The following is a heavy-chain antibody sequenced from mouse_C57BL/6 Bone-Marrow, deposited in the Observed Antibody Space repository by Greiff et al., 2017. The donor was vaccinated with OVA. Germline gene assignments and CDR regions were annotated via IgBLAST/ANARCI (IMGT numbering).Heavy chain of an antibody. CDR1: GFTFSDYY. J-gene: IGHJ4*01. CDR2: INYDGSST. Sequence: EVQRVESEGGLVQPGSSMKLSCTASGFTFSDYYMAWVRQVPEKGLEWVANINYDGSSTYYLDSLKSRFIISRDNAKNILYLQMSSLKSEDTATYYCARVKITMDYWGQGTSVTVSS. CDR3: ARVKITMDY. V-gene: IGHV5-16*01. D-gene: IGHD2-13*01.